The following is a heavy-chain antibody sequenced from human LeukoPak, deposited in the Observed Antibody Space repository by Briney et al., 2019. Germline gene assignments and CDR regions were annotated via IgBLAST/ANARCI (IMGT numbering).Heavy chain of an antibody. V-gene: IGHV4-34*01. D-gene: IGHD1-7*01. J-gene: IGHJ4*02. Sequence: SETLSLTCAVYGGSFSGYYWSWIRQPPGKGLEWIGEINHSGSTNYNPSLKSRVTISVDTSKNQFSLKLSSVTAADTAVYYCARTSPDELGDFFDYWGQGTLVTVSS. CDR1: GGSFSGYY. CDR3: ARTSPDELGDFFDY. CDR2: INHSGST.